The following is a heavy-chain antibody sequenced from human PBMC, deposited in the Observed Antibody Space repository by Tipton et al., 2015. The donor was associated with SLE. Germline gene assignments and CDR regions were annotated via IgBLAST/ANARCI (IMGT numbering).Heavy chain of an antibody. V-gene: IGHV4-59*01. J-gene: IGHJ1*01. CDR3: ARGGLGSDLRGSIYLGL. Sequence: TLSLTCTVSGGSISSYYWSWIRQTPGKGLEWIGYIYYSGNTNYNPSLKRRVTISVDTSKTHFSLNLSSVTAADTAVYYCARGGLGSDLRGSIYLGLWGQGALVTVSS. CDR2: IYYSGNT. CDR1: GGSISSYY. D-gene: IGHD7-27*01.